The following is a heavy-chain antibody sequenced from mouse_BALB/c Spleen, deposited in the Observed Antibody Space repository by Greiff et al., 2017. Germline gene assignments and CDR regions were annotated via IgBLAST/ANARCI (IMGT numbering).Heavy chain of an antibody. Sequence: DVQLVESGPGLVKPSQSLSLTCSVTGYSITSGYYWNWIRQFPGNKLEWMGYISYDGSNNYNPSLKNRISITRDTSKNQFFLKLNSVTTEDTATYYCARAGNYGAMDYWGQGTSVTVSS. D-gene: IGHD2-1*01. CDR2: ISYDGSN. J-gene: IGHJ4*01. CDR1: GYSITSGYY. V-gene: IGHV3-6*02. CDR3: ARAGNYGAMDY.